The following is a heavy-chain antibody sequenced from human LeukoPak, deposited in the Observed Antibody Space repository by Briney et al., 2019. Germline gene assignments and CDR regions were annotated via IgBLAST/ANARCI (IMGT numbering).Heavy chain of an antibody. Sequence: GGSLRLSCRASGFNFSPYWMSWVRQAPGKGLEWVSAISGSGGSTYYADSVKGRFTISRDNSKNTLYLQMNSLRAEDTAVYYCASGSYYYYYGMDVWGQGTTVTVSS. D-gene: IGHD1-26*01. CDR3: ASGSYYYYYGMDV. J-gene: IGHJ6*02. V-gene: IGHV3-23*01. CDR2: ISGSGGST. CDR1: GFNFSPYW.